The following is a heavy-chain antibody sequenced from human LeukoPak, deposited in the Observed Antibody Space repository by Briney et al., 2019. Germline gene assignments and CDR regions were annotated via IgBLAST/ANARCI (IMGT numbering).Heavy chain of an antibody. CDR2: IKWNSGNI. J-gene: IGHJ3*02. D-gene: IGHD3-3*01. V-gene: IGHV3-9*01. CDR1: GFTFNDYA. CDR3: VKGGFLEWLTPPYDAFDI. Sequence: QPGRSLRLSCAASGFTFNDYAMHWVRQVPGKGLEWLSGIKWNSGNIGYADSVKGRFTISRDNAKNSLYLQMNSLRAEDTALYYCVKGGFLEWLTPPYDAFDIWGQGTMVTVSS.